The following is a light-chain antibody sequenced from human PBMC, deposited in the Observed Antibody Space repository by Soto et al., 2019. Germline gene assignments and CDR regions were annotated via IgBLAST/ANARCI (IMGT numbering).Light chain of an antibody. CDR1: QSVLYSSNNNNY. CDR2: WAS. Sequence: DIVMTQSPDSLAVSLGERATINCKSSQSVLYSSNNNNYLAWYQQKPGQPPKLLIYWASTRESGVPDRFSGRGSGTDFTLTISSLQDDEGAVYYCQQYYSPPPTFGQGTQVEIK. J-gene: IGKJ1*01. V-gene: IGKV4-1*01. CDR3: QQYYSPPPT.